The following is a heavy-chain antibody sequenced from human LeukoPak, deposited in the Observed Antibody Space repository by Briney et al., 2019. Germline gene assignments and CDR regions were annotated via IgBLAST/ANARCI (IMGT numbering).Heavy chain of an antibody. V-gene: IGHV3-74*01. CDR1: GFSFSSSW. D-gene: IGHD1-26*01. J-gene: IGHJ4*02. CDR3: ATTGSGSYYDY. Sequence: GGSLRLSCAASGFSFSSSWMHWVRKVPGKGQEWVSRINDDETSTTYAESVKGRFTISRDNAKNTLFLQMNSLRAEDTAVYYCATTGSGSYYDYWGQGTLVTVSS. CDR2: INDDETST.